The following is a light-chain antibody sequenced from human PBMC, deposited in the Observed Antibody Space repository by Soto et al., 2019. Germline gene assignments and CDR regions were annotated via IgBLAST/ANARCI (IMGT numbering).Light chain of an antibody. J-gene: IGLJ3*02. CDR1: SSDVGAYNY. CDR2: DVS. CDR3: SSYTTATTRV. V-gene: IGLV2-14*01. Sequence: QSALTQPASVYGSPGQSITISCTGTSSDVGAYNYVSWYQQHPGKAPKLMIFDVSNRPSGVSNRFSGSKSGNTASLTISGLQAEDEADYYCSSYTTATTRVFGGGTQLTVL.